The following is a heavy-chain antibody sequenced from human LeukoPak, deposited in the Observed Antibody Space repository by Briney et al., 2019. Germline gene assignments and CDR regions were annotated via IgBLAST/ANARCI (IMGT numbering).Heavy chain of an antibody. CDR3: ARHLGYGDYNDAFDI. D-gene: IGHD4-17*01. Sequence: PSETLSLTCAVYGXSFSGYYWSWIRQPPGKGLEWIGEINHSGSTNYNPSLKSRVTISVDTSKNQFSLKLSSVTAADTAVYYCARHLGYGDYNDAFDIWGQGTMVTVSS. V-gene: IGHV4-34*01. CDR2: INHSGST. CDR1: GXSFSGYY. J-gene: IGHJ3*02.